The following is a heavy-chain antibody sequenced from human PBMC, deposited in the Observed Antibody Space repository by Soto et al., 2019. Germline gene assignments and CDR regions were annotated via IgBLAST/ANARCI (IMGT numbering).Heavy chain of an antibody. CDR1: GYNFPNYW. Sequence: GESLKISCQASGYNFPNYWIGWVRQAPGKGLEWVSAISGSGGSTYYADSVKGRFTISRDNSKNTLYLQMNSLRAEDTAVYYCAKDRGGDWNDAFDIWDQGTMVTVSS. CDR3: AKDRGGDWNDAFDI. V-gene: IGHV3-23*01. J-gene: IGHJ3*02. CDR2: ISGSGGST. D-gene: IGHD2-21*02.